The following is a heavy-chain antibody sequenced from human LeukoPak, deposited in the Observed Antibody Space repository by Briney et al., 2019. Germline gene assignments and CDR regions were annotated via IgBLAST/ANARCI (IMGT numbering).Heavy chain of an antibody. V-gene: IGHV1-2*02. Sequence: GASVKVSCKASGHTFIGYNMHWVRQAPGQGLEWMGWINPNFGGTDYAQRFQGRVTMTRDTSISTVYMELSRLRSDDTAVYYCARDLDILTGYPLDYWGQGTLVTVSS. J-gene: IGHJ4*02. CDR3: ARDLDILTGYPLDY. CDR2: INPNFGGT. D-gene: IGHD3-9*01. CDR1: GHTFIGYN.